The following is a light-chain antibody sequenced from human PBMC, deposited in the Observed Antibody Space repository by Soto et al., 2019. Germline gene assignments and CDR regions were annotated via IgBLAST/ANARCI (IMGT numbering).Light chain of an antibody. Sequence: EIVLTQSPGTLSLSPGERATLSCRASQSVSSKLAWYQQKPGQAPRLLISGASSRATGIPDRFSGSGSGTDFILTISRLEPEDFAMYFCQQYGGSPITFGQGTRLDIK. CDR1: QSVSSK. V-gene: IGKV3-20*01. CDR3: QQYGGSPIT. CDR2: GAS. J-gene: IGKJ5*01.